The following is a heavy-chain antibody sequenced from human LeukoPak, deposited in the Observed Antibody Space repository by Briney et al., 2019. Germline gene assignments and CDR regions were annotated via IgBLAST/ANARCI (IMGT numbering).Heavy chain of an antibody. D-gene: IGHD2-2*01. V-gene: IGHV1-58*02. J-gene: IGHJ5*02. CDR1: GFTFTSSA. Sequence: GTSVKVSCKASGFTFTSSAMQWVRQARAQRLEWIGWIVVGSGNTNYAQKFQERVTITRDMSTSTAYMELSSLRSEDTAVYYCAREPYCSSTSCYFDPWGQGTLVTVSS. CDR2: IVVGSGNT. CDR3: AREPYCSSTSCYFDP.